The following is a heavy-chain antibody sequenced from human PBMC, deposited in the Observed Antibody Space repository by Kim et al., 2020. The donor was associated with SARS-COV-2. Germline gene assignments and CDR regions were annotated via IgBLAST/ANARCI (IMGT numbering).Heavy chain of an antibody. CDR2: IYYSGST. J-gene: IGHJ5*02. CDR3: ARAPRRSAARGVFHWFDP. Sequence: SETLSLTCTVSGGSVSSGSYYWSWIRQPPGKGLEWIGYIYYSGSTNYNPSLKSRVTISVDTSKNQFSLKLSSVTAADTAVYYCARAPRRSAARGVFHWFDPWGQGTLVTVSS. CDR1: GGSVSSGSYY. D-gene: IGHD2-15*01. V-gene: IGHV4-61*01.